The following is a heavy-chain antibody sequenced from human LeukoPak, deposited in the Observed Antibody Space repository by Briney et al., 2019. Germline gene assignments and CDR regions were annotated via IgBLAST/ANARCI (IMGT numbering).Heavy chain of an antibody. D-gene: IGHD3-16*01. CDR1: GYTFTSYA. Sequence: ASVKVSCTASGYTFTSYAMNWVRQAPGQGLEWMGWINTNTGNPTYAQGFTGRFVFSLDTSVSTAYLQISSLKAEDTAVYYCARDLRIPPRLLRLGELSYYYYGMDVWGQGTTVTVSS. CDR2: INTNTGNP. V-gene: IGHV7-4-1*02. CDR3: ARDLRIPPRLLRLGELSYYYYGMDV. J-gene: IGHJ6*02.